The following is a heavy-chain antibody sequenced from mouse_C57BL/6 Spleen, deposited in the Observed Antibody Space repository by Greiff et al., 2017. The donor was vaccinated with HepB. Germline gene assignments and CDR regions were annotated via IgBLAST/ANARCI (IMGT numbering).Heavy chain of an antibody. CDR1: GYTFTDYY. Sequence: VQLQQSGPELVKPGASVKISCKASGYTFTDYYMNWVKQSHGKSLEWIGDINPNNGGTSYNQKFKGKATLTVDKSSSTAYMELRSLTSEDSAVYYCARMDYYGSSPYYFDYWGQGTTLTVSS. CDR3: ARMDYYGSSPYYFDY. J-gene: IGHJ2*01. CDR2: INPNNGGT. D-gene: IGHD1-1*01. V-gene: IGHV1-26*01.